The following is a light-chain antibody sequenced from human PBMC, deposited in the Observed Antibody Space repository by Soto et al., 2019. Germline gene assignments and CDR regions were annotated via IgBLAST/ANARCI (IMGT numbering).Light chain of an antibody. CDR2: YDS. J-gene: IGLJ1*01. V-gene: IGLV3-21*04. Sequence: SYELTQPPSVSVAPGKTVRITCGGNNIGSKSVHWYQQKPGQAPVLVIYYDSDRPSGIPERFSGSNSGNTATLTISRVEAGDEADCYCQVWDSSSDHYVFGTGTKLTVL. CDR1: NIGSKS. CDR3: QVWDSSSDHYV.